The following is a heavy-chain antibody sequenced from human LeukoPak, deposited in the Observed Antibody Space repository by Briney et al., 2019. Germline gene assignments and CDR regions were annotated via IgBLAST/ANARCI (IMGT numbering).Heavy chain of an antibody. V-gene: IGHV1-18*01. Sequence: ASVKVSCKASGYTFTSYGISWVRQAPGQGLEWMGWISAYNGNTNYAQKLPGRVTMTTDTSTSTAYMELRSLRSDDTAVYYCARGTATWIQLRLLSFDYWGQGTLVTVSS. CDR1: GYTFTSYG. CDR2: ISAYNGNT. CDR3: ARGTATWIQLRLLSFDY. D-gene: IGHD5-18*01. J-gene: IGHJ4*02.